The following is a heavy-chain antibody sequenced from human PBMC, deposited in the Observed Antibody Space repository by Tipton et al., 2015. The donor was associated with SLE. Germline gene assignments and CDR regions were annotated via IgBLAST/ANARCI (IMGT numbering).Heavy chain of an antibody. V-gene: IGHV1-2*02. Sequence: QSGAEVKKPGASVKVSCKASGYSFTDSYMHWVRQAPGQGLEWMGWINPKSGGTNYAKKFQGRVTMTRDTSINTVYMELSRLRSDDTALFYCARDPPRGQNYVGDYWGQGTLVTVSS. CDR3: ARDPPRGQNYVGDY. D-gene: IGHD3-16*01. J-gene: IGHJ4*02. CDR1: GYSFTDSY. CDR2: INPKSGGT.